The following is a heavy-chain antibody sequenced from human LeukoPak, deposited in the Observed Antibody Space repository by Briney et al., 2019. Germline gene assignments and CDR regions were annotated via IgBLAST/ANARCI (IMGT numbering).Heavy chain of an antibody. V-gene: IGHV4-31*03. Sequence: SETLSLTCTVSGGSINSIDYFWSWIRQYPGKGLEWIGYINYRGSAYYSPSLKSRLIISINTSDNQFSLKLTSVTAADTAVYYCATLLPRFDYWGQGTLVTVSS. CDR3: ATLLPRFDY. CDR2: INYRGSA. CDR1: GGSINSIDYF. J-gene: IGHJ4*02.